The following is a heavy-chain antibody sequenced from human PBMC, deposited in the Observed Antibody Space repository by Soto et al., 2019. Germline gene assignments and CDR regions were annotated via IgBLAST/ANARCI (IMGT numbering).Heavy chain of an antibody. CDR3: ARARLGYCSGGSCHAYEP. Sequence: PSETLSLTCTVSGGSISSYYWSWIRQPPGKGLEWIGYIYYSGSTNYNPSLKSRVTISVDTSKNQFSLKLSSVTAADTAVYYCARARLGYCSGGSCHAYEPWGQGTRVTVSS. J-gene: IGHJ5*02. CDR1: GGSISSYY. V-gene: IGHV4-59*01. D-gene: IGHD2-15*01. CDR2: IYYSGST.